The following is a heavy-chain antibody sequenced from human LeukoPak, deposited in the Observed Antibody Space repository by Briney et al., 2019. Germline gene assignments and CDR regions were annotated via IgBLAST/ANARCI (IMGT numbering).Heavy chain of an antibody. J-gene: IGHJ5*02. CDR1: GGSFNGYY. D-gene: IGHD5-24*01. CDR2: INHSGST. Sequence: SETLSLTCAVYGGSFNGYYWSWIRQPPGKGLEWIGEINHSGSTNYNPSLKSRVTISVDTPKNQFSLNLSSVTAADTAVYYCARQYPYKFGFDPWGQGTLVTVSS. V-gene: IGHV4-34*01. CDR3: ARQYPYKFGFDP.